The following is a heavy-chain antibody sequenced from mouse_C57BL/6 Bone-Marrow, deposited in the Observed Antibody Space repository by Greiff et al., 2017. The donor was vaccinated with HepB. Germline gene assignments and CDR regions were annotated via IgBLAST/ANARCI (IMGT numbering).Heavy chain of an antibody. CDR3: ARAFTTVVGYYAMDY. Sequence: EVKLMESEGGLVQPGSSMKLSCTASGFTFSDYYMAWVRQVPEKGLEWVANINYDGSSTYYLDSLKSRFIISRDNAKNILYLQMSSLKSEDTATYYCARAFTTVVGYYAMDYWGQGTSVTVSS. CDR2: INYDGSST. D-gene: IGHD1-1*01. V-gene: IGHV5-16*01. J-gene: IGHJ4*01. CDR1: GFTFSDYY.